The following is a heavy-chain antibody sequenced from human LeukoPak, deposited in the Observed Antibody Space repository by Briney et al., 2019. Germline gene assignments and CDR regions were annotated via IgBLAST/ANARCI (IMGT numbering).Heavy chain of an antibody. CDR2: IYNVGRT. D-gene: IGHD5-12*01. CDR1: GFTVRSNY. Sequence: PGGSLRLSGAASGFTVRSNYMSGFRKSPGKGLKWASVIYNVGRTYYADSVKRRFIISKDISKNTLYLQMNNLRADDTAVYYCARESGYAVGYFWGRGTLVTVSS. V-gene: IGHV3-53*01. J-gene: IGHJ4*02. CDR3: ARESGYAVGYF.